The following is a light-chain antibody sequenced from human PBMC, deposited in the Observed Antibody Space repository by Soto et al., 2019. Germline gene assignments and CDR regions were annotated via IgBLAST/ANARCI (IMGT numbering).Light chain of an antibody. V-gene: IGKV3-11*01. CDR1: QSIYSY. CDR2: DAS. CDR3: QHYNSYSEA. Sequence: EVVLTQSPATLSLSPGERATLSCRASQSIYSYLSWYQQRPGQAPRLLIYDASKRATGISARFSGSGSGTDFTLTISSLEPEDFAVYYCQHYNSYSEAFGQGTKVDIK. J-gene: IGKJ1*01.